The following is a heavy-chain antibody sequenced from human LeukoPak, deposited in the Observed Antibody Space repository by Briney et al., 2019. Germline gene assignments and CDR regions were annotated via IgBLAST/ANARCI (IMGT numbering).Heavy chain of an antibody. V-gene: IGHV4-34*01. D-gene: IGHD2-15*01. Sequence: SETLSLTCAVYGGSFSGYYWSWIRQPPGKGLEWIGEINHSGSTNYNPSLKSRVTISVDTSKNQFSLKLSSVTAADMAVYYCARGLCSGGSCYARKYYFDYWGQGTLVTVSS. J-gene: IGHJ4*02. CDR1: GGSFSGYY. CDR3: ARGLCSGGSCYARKYYFDY. CDR2: INHSGST.